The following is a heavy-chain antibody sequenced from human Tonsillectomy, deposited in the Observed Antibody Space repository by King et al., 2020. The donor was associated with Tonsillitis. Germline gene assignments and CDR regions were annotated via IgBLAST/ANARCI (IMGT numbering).Heavy chain of an antibody. V-gene: IGHV3-33*08. CDR2: RWCDGSNK. CDR1: GFTFSSYG. J-gene: IGHJ4*02. CDR3: ARGSGGHYFDY. D-gene: IGHD6-19*01. Sequence: HVQLVESGGGVVQPGRSLRLSCAASGFTFSSYGMHWVRQAPGKGLEGVAVRWCDGSNKYMADSVKGRFTISRDNSKNTQYLQMNSLRAEDTAVYYCARGSGGHYFDYWGQGTLVTVSS.